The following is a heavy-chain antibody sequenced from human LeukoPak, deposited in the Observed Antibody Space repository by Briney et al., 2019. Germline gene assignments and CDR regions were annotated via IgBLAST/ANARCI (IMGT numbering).Heavy chain of an antibody. Sequence: ASVKVSCKASGYTFTSYYMLWVRQAPGQGLEWMGIINPSGGSTSYAQKFQGRVTMTRDMSTSTVYMELSSLRSEDTAVYYCARDRGGSGSYDAFDIWGQGTMVTVSS. CDR1: GYTFTSYY. CDR2: INPSGGST. D-gene: IGHD3-10*01. J-gene: IGHJ3*02. V-gene: IGHV1-46*01. CDR3: ARDRGGSGSYDAFDI.